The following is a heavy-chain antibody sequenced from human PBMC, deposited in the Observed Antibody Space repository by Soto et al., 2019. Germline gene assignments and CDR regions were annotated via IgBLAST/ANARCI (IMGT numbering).Heavy chain of an antibody. V-gene: IGHV3-23*01. J-gene: IGHJ4*02. Sequence: GGSLRLSCAASGFTFSSYAMSWVRQAPGKGLEWVSAISGSGGSTYYADSVKGRFTISRDNSKNTLYLQMNSLRAEDTAVYYCVKESVVGTAMYYFDYWGQGTLVTVSS. D-gene: IGHD2-21*02. CDR1: GFTFSSYA. CDR2: ISGSGGST. CDR3: VKESVVGTAMYYFDY.